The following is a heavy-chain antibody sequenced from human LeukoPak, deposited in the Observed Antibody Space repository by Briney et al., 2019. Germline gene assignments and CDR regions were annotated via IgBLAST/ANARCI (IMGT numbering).Heavy chain of an antibody. V-gene: IGHV3-74*01. CDR2: INSDGSST. Sequence: GGSLRLSCAASGFTFSSYWMHWVRQAPGKGLVWVSRINSDGSSTSYADSVKGRFTISRDNAKNTLYQQMNSLRAEDTAVYYCARESIAAAENFDYWGQGTLVTVSS. CDR3: ARESIAAAENFDY. CDR1: GFTFSSYW. D-gene: IGHD6-13*01. J-gene: IGHJ4*02.